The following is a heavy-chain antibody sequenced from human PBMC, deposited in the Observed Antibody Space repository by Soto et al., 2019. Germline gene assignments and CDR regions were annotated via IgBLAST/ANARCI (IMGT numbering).Heavy chain of an antibody. CDR1: GFTFSSYS. J-gene: IGHJ4*02. D-gene: IGHD4-17*01. Sequence: EVQLVESGGGLVKPGGSLRLSCAASGFTFSSYSMNWVRQAPGKGLEWVSSISSGTSYIYYADSVKGRFTISRDNAKNSLYLQMNRLRGEDTAVYYCVTSRPTDYGGKDFDYWGQGTLFTVSS. CDR2: ISSGTSYI. CDR3: VTSRPTDYGGKDFDY. V-gene: IGHV3-21*01.